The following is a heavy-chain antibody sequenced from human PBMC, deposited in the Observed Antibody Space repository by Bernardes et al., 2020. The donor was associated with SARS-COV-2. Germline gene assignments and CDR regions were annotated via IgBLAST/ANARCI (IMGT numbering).Heavy chain of an antibody. Sequence: SETLSPICTECGRFNSNCYWSWRRQRPGKGLEWIECIFHSGSTGYNPSLKSRVTISVDTSKNHFSLKLSSVTAADTAVYYCARDRREGSSWWFDYWGQGSPVTVSS. CDR3: ARDRREGSSWWFDY. CDR2: IFHSGST. V-gene: IGHV4-59*01. J-gene: IGHJ4*02. D-gene: IGHD6-13*01. CDR1: GRFNSNCY.